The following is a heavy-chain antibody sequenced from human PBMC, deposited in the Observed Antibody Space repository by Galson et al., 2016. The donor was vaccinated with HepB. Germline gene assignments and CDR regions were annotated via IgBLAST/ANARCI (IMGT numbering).Heavy chain of an antibody. CDR3: AREPGHCTGNSCYSGGMDA. D-gene: IGHD2-15*01. J-gene: IGHJ6*01. Sequence: CAISGDSVSSDTAAWNWIRQSPSRGLEWLGRTYYRSKWYNDYAVSVKSRITINPDTNKNQFSLQLSSVTPEDTAVYYCAREPGHCTGNSCYSGGMDAWGQGTTVTVSS. CDR2: TYYRSKWYN. V-gene: IGHV6-1*01. CDR1: GDSVSSDTAA.